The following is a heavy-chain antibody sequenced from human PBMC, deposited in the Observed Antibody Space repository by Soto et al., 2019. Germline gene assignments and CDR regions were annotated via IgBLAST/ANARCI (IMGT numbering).Heavy chain of an antibody. V-gene: IGHV3-21*01. CDR2: ISSSSSYI. Sequence: GGSLRLSCAASGFTFSSYSMNWVRQAPGKGLEWVSSISSSSSYIYSADSVKGRFTISRDNAKNSLYLQMNSLRAEDTAVYYCAREDYSNFDYWGQGTVVTVYS. J-gene: IGHJ4*02. D-gene: IGHD4-4*01. CDR1: GFTFSSYS. CDR3: AREDYSNFDY.